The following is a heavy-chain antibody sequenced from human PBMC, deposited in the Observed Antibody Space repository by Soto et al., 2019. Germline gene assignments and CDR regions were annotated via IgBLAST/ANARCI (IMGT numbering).Heavy chain of an antibody. CDR1: GYTFTRSG. V-gene: IGHV1-18*01. J-gene: IGHJ6*02. Sequence: QVQLVQSGAEVKKPGASVKVSCKASGYTFTRSGISWVRQAPGQGLEWMGWISTYNGDTNYAQTFQGRVTMPTDTTTSTVSLELRTPRSDVTAVYYCAREALASYSFSGMDVWGHGPPVTVSS. CDR3: AREALASYSFSGMDV. CDR2: ISTYNGDT.